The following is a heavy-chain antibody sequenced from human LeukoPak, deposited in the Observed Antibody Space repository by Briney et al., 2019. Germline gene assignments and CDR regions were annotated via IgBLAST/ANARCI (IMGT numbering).Heavy chain of an antibody. Sequence: SPSETLSLTCTVSGPSISNFHWSWIRQPPGRGLEWVGSINYSGTTNYNPSLKSRVTMSVDTSKNQVSLKLNSVTAADTAVYYCARDPIHRDDYNAEWGQGVLVSVSS. CDR2: INYSGTT. CDR1: GPSISNFH. D-gene: IGHD5-24*01. V-gene: IGHV4-59*01. J-gene: IGHJ4*02. CDR3: ARDPIHRDDYNAE.